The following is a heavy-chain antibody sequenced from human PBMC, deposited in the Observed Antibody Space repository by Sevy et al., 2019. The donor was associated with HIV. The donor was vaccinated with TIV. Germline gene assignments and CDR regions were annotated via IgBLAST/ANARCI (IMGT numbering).Heavy chain of an antibody. CDR3: TSSSTGNEWGDYGGYDAFDI. J-gene: IGHJ3*02. CDR1: GFTFSNAW. D-gene: IGHD2-2*01. CDR2: IKSKTDGGTT. V-gene: IGHV3-15*01. Sequence: GGSLRLSCAASGFTFSNAWMSWVRQAPGKGLEWVGRIKSKTDGGTTDYAAPVKGRFTISRNDSKNTPYLQMNSLKTADTAVYYCTSSSTGNEWGDYGGYDAFDIWGQGTMVTVSS.